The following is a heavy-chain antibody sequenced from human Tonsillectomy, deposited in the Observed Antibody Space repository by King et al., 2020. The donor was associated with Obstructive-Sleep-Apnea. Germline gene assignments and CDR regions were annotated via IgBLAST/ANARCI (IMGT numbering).Heavy chain of an antibody. V-gene: IGHV5-51*01. CDR1: GYSFTSYW. D-gene: IGHD2-21*02. Sequence: QLVQSGAEVKKPGESLKISCKGSGYSFTSYWIGWVRQMLGKGLEWMGIIYPRDSDTRYSPAFQGRGTISADKSISTAYLQWSSLKASDTAMYYCASPQFAYCGGDCYSGAFDIWGQGTMVTVSS. J-gene: IGHJ3*02. CDR3: ASPQFAYCGGDCYSGAFDI. CDR2: IYPRDSDT.